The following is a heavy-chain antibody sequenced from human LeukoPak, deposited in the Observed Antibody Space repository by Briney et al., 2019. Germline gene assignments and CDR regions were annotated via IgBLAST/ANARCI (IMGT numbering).Heavy chain of an antibody. Sequence: GASVKVSRKASGYTFTSYGISWVRQAPGQGLEWMGRIIPIFGTANYAQKFQGRVTITTDESTSTAYMELSSLRSEDTAVYYCARTTEDSSGYYPNAFDIWGQGTMVTVSS. CDR2: IIPIFGTA. V-gene: IGHV1-69*05. J-gene: IGHJ3*02. D-gene: IGHD3-22*01. CDR3: ARTTEDSSGYYPNAFDI. CDR1: GYTFTSYG.